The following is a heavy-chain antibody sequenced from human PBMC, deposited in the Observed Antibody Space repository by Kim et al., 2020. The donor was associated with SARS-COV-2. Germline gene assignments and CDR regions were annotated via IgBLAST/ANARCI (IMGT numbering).Heavy chain of an antibody. Sequence: NPPLKGRVTISVDTSKTQFSLKLSSVTAADTAVYYCARHGAYYDFWSGYWGQGTMVTVSS. D-gene: IGHD3-3*01. J-gene: IGHJ3*01. CDR3: ARHGAYYDFWSGY. V-gene: IGHV4-59*08.